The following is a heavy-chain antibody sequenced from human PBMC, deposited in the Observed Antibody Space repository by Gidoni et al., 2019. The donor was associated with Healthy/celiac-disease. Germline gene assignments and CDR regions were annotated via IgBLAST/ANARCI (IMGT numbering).Heavy chain of an antibody. D-gene: IGHD2-2*01. J-gene: IGHJ5*02. V-gene: IGHV4-30-2*01. CDR1: GGSISNGVYS. Sequence: QLQLQESGSGLVKPSQTLSLTCAVSGGSISNGVYSWSWIRQPPGKGLEWIGYIYHSGSTYYNPSLKSRGTISVDRSKNQFSLKLSSVTAADTAVYYCARDSSYCSSTSCPGPWFDPWGQGTLVTVSS. CDR3: ARDSSYCSSTSCPGPWFDP. CDR2: IYHSGST.